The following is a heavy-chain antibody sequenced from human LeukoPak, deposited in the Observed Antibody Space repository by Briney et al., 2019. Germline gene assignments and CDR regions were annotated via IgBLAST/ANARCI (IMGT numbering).Heavy chain of an antibody. Sequence: GGSLRLSCEASEFTFSSYWMNWVRQAPGKGLEWVANIKPDGSQKYFADSVKGRFTISRDNADNLLYLEMNNLRADDTAVYYCARASHYFGSGTYSSALWGQGTLVIVSA. J-gene: IGHJ3*01. CDR2: IKPDGSQK. V-gene: IGHV3-7*01. D-gene: IGHD3-10*01. CDR3: ARASHYFGSGTYSSAL. CDR1: EFTFSSYW.